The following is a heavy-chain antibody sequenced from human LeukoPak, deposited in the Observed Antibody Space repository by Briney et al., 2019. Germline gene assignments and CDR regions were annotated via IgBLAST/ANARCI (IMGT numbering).Heavy chain of an antibody. J-gene: IGHJ4*02. V-gene: IGHV1-46*01. Sequence: GASVKVSCKASGYTFVSFYMLWVRQAPGQGLEWMGVINPSGGSTAYAQQFQGRVTMTRDTSTSTLYMELSSLRSEDTAVYYWARHSLIGTTPCDYWGQGTLVTVSS. CDR1: GYTFVSFY. D-gene: IGHD1-20*01. CDR2: INPSGGST. CDR3: ARHSLIGTTPCDY.